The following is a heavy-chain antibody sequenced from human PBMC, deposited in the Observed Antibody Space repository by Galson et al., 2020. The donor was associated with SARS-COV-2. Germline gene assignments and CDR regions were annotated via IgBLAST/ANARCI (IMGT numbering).Heavy chain of an antibody. J-gene: IGHJ4*02. CDR3: AHRDIVLGGPPGFDF. CDR2: IYWDDDK. Sequence: SGPKLVKPTQTLTLTCTFSGFSLSTSGVGVGWIRQPPGKALEWLALIYWDDDKRYSPSLKCRLTITKDTSKNQVVLTMTNMDPVDTATYYCAHRDIVLGGPPGFDFWGQGTLVTVSS. CDR1: GFSLSTSGVG. V-gene: IGHV2-5*02. D-gene: IGHD2-8*02.